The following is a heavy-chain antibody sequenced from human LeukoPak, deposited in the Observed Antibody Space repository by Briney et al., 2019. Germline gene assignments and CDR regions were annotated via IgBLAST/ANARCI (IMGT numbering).Heavy chain of an antibody. CDR1: GFTFSSHW. J-gene: IGHJ4*02. Sequence: GGSLRLSCAASGFTFSSHWMHWVRQAPGKGLEWVSSISSSSSYIYYADSVKGRFTISRDNAKNSLYLQMNSLRDEDTAVYYCVRGDGWFGELLNFDNWGQGTLVIVSS. D-gene: IGHD3-10*01. CDR2: ISSSSSYI. V-gene: IGHV3-21*01. CDR3: VRGDGWFGELLNFDN.